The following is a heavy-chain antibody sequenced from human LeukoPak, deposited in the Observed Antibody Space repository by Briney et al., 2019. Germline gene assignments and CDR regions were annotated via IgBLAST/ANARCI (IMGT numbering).Heavy chain of an antibody. Sequence: GASVKVSCKASGYTFTSYGISWVRQAPGQGLEWMGWISAYNGNTNYAHKLQGRVTMTTDTSTSTAYMELRSLRSDDTAVYYCARAPGLEPVTRVDYWGQGTLVTVSS. CDR1: GYTFTSYG. J-gene: IGHJ4*02. CDR3: ARAPGLEPVTRVDY. V-gene: IGHV1-18*01. CDR2: ISAYNGNT. D-gene: IGHD1-1*01.